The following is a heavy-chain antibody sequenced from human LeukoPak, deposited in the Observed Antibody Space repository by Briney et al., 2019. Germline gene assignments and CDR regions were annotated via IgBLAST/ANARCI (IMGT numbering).Heavy chain of an antibody. CDR3: ARDNNYYDTSGYPFSPFDY. V-gene: IGHV3-66*01. J-gene: IGHJ4*02. CDR2: LASGGTI. CDR1: GFTFSSYA. D-gene: IGHD3-22*01. Sequence: GGSLRLSCAASGFTFSSYAMSWVRQAPGKGLEWVSTLASGGTIYYADSVKGRFTISRDTSKNTLFLEMNTLRAEDTAVYYCARDNNYYDTSGYPFSPFDYWGQGTLVTVSS.